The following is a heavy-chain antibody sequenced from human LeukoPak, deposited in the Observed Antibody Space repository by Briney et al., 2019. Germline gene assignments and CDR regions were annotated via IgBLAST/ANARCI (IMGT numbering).Heavy chain of an antibody. J-gene: IGHJ4*02. V-gene: IGHV3-21*01. D-gene: IGHD1-26*01. CDR2: ISSSTSYI. CDR1: GFTFSRYS. CDR3: ARDGAVGATGDYFDY. Sequence: PGGSLRLSCAASGFTFSRYSMNWVRQAPGKGLEWVASISSSTSYIFYTDSVKGRFTISRDNAKNSLYLQMNSLRAEDSAVYYCARDGAVGATGDYFDYWGQGTLVTVSS.